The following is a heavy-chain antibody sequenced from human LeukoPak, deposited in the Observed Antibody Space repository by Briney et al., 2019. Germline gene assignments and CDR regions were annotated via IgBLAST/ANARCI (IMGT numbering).Heavy chain of an antibody. Sequence: PGGSLRLSCAASGFTFDDYGMSWVRQAPGKGLEWVSGINWNGGSTGYADSVKGRFTISRDNAKNSLYLQMNSLRAEDTALYYCARGDIATRLQQKMGLGIYYYYMDVWGKGTTVTVSS. J-gene: IGHJ6*03. V-gene: IGHV3-20*04. CDR3: ARGDIATRLQQKMGLGIYYYYMDV. D-gene: IGHD6-6*01. CDR1: GFTFDDYG. CDR2: INWNGGST.